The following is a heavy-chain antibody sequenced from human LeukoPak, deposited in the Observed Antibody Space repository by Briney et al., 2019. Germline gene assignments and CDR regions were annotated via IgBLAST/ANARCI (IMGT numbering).Heavy chain of an antibody. D-gene: IGHD3-10*01. CDR3: ARGSGTITMVRGVFYGMDV. J-gene: IGHJ6*02. V-gene: IGHV1-69*13. CDR2: IIPIFGTP. Sequence: SVKVSCKASGRTFSSYGISWVRQAPGQGLEWMGGIIPIFGTPNYAQKFQGRVTITADESTSTAYMELSSLRSEDTAVYYCARGSGTITMVRGVFYGMDVWGQGTTVTVSS. CDR1: GRTFSSYG.